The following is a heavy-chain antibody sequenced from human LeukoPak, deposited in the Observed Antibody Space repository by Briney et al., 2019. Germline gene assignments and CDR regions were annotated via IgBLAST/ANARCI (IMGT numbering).Heavy chain of an antibody. CDR2: IYHSGST. V-gene: IGHV4-30-2*01. CDR3: ARDRGPGYFDL. J-gene: IGHJ2*01. CDR1: GGSISSGGYS. Sequence: SETLSLTCAVSGGSISSGGYSWSWIRQPPGKGLEWIGYIYHSGSTYYNPSLKSRVTISVDRSKNQFSLELSSVTAADTAVYYCARDRGPGYFDLWGRGTLVTVSS. D-gene: IGHD1-14*01.